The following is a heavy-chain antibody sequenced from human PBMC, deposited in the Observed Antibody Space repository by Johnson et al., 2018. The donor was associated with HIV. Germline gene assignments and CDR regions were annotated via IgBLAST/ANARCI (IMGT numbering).Heavy chain of an antibody. J-gene: IGHJ3*02. V-gene: IGHV3-30*18. Sequence: QVQLVESGGGVVQPGRSLRLSCAASGFTFSSNAMHWVRQAPGKGLEWVAVFSYDGSDKYYADSVKGRFTISRDNSKNTLYLQMDSLRPEDTALYYCAKDRLAVASPGEAFEIWGQGTMVTVSS. D-gene: IGHD6-19*01. CDR3: AKDRLAVASPGEAFEI. CDR2: FSYDGSDK. CDR1: GFTFSSNA.